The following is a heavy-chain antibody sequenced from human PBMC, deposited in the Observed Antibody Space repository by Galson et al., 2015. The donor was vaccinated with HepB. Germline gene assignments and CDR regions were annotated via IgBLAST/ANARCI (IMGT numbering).Heavy chain of an antibody. V-gene: IGHV3-49*03. CDR1: GFTFGDYG. Sequence: SLRLSCAASASGFTFGDYGMSWFRQAPGKGLEWVGFIRTKDYGGTTEYAASVKGRFTISRDDSKSIAYLQMNSLKTEDTAVYYCSRGGDCSGGICYSAGYWGQGTLVTVSS. CDR3: SRGGDCSGGICYSAGY. J-gene: IGHJ4*02. D-gene: IGHD2-15*01. CDR2: IRTKDYGGTT.